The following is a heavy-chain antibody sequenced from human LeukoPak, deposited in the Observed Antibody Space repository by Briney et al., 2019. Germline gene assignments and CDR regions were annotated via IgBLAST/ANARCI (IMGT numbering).Heavy chain of an antibody. CDR1: GGSFSGYY. V-gene: IGHV4-34*01. J-gene: IGHJ1*01. Sequence: PSETLSLTCAVYGGSFSGYYWSWIRQPPGKGLEWIGYIYHSGSTYYNPSLKSRVTISVDRSKNQFSLKLSSVTAADTAVYYCAARIQLWSAEYFQHWGQGTLVTVSS. D-gene: IGHD5-18*01. CDR3: AARIQLWSAEYFQH. CDR2: IYHSGST.